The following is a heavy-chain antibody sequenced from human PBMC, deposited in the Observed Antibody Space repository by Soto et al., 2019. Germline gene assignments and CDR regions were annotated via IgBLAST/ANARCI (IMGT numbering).Heavy chain of an antibody. D-gene: IGHD5-18*01. CDR3: ARMREYTYGLIDY. V-gene: IGHV1-69*02. CDR1: GGTLSAHT. CDR2: VIPMLGKA. J-gene: IGHJ4*02. Sequence: QVQLVQSGGEVKKPGSSVKGSCKASGGTLSAHTINWLRQAPGQGLEWMGRVIPMLGKANYAQKLQGRVTITADKSTSTAYMELRSLRSDDTAVYYCARMREYTYGLIDYWGQGTLVTVSS.